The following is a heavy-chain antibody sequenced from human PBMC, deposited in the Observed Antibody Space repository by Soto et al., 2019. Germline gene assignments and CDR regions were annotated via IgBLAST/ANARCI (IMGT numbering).Heavy chain of an antibody. CDR2: INGRSDDI. D-gene: IGHD6-19*01. Sequence: EIQMLESGGDLVQPGGSLRLSCAASGFTFSGYAMNWVRQAPGKGLEWVSHINGRSDDIHYADIVKGRFTVSRDNSKNTLYRQRNSLRAEDTAVYYCARRGDNIAVSGAVYFQYCGRGALVTDFS. CDR3: ARRGDNIAVSGAVYFQY. V-gene: IGHV3-23*01. CDR1: GFTFSGYA. J-gene: IGHJ4*02.